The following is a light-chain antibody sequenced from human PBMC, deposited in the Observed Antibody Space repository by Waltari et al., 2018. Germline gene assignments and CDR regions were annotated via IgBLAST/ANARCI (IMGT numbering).Light chain of an antibody. J-gene: IGLJ1*01. Sequence: QSALTQPPSASGSPGPSVTMSCTGTSSDVGGYNSVSWYQQHPGTVPKLIIYEVSERPSGVPQRFSGSKSGNTASLTVSGLQAEDEADYYCSSYAGSNSHVFGTGTRVTVL. CDR2: EVS. CDR3: SSYAGSNSHV. CDR1: SSDVGGYNS. V-gene: IGLV2-8*01.